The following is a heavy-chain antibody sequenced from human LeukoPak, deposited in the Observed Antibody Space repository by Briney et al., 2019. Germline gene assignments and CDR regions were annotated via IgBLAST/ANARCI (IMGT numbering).Heavy chain of an antibody. V-gene: IGHV4-59*01. CDR2: IYYSGST. CDR3: ASVVGATPLLGY. D-gene: IGHD1-26*01. CDR1: GGSISSYY. Sequence: SETLSLTCTVSGGSISSYYWSWIRQPPGKGLEWIGYIYYSGSTNYNPSLKSRVTISVDTSKNQFSLKLSSVTAADTAVYYCASVVGATPLLGYWGQGTLVTVSS. J-gene: IGHJ4*02.